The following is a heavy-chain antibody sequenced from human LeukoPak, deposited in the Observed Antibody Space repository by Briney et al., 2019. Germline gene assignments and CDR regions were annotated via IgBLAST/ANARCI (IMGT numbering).Heavy chain of an antibody. Sequence: GGSLRLSCAASGFTFSSYGMHWVRQAPGKGLEWVAFIRYDGSNKYYADSVKGRFTISRDNSKNTLYLQMNSLKSEDTATYYCAKDSGRVTIFGVLIPLDYWGQGTLVTVSS. V-gene: IGHV3-30*02. CDR3: AKDSGRVTIFGVLIPLDY. CDR1: GFTFSSYG. CDR2: IRYDGSNK. J-gene: IGHJ4*02. D-gene: IGHD3-3*01.